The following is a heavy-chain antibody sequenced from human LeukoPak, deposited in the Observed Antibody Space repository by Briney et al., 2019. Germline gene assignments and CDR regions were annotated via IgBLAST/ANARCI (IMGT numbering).Heavy chain of an antibody. D-gene: IGHD3-22*01. CDR2: ISYDGSNK. CDR3: AKALYDSSGYDAFDI. J-gene: IGHJ3*02. Sequence: GGSLRLSCAASGFTFSSYGMHGARQAPGKGLEWVAVISYDGSNKYYADSVKGRFTIPRDNSKNTLYLQMNSLRAEDTAVYYCAKALYDSSGYDAFDIWGQGTMVTVSS. V-gene: IGHV3-30*18. CDR1: GFTFSSYG.